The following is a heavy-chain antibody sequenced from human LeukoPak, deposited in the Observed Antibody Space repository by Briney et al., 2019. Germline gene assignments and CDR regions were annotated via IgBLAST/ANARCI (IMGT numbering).Heavy chain of an antibody. CDR3: AHRDYSLGSSFDY. CDR1: GFSLNTSGVG. J-gene: IGHJ4*02. D-gene: IGHD3-10*01. Sequence: SGPTLVNPTQTLRLTCSFSGFSLNTSGVGVGWIRQPPGKALEWLALIYWDDDRRYSPSRRSRLTITKDTSKNQVVLKMTNMDPVDTATYYCAHRDYSLGSSFDYWGQGTLVTVSS. CDR2: IYWDDDR. V-gene: IGHV2-5*02.